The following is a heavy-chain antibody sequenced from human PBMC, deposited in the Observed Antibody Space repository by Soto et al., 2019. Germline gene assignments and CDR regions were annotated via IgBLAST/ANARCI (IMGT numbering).Heavy chain of an antibody. J-gene: IGHJ5*02. CDR1: GGSISSGGYY. Sequence: PSETLSLTCTVSGGSISSGGYYWSWIRQHPGKGLEWIGYIYYSGSTYYNPSLKSRVTISVDTSKNQFSLKLSSVTAADTAVYYCARLIISSWGSNWFDPWGQGTLVTAPQ. CDR2: IYYSGST. D-gene: IGHD3-16*01. CDR3: ARLIISSWGSNWFDP. V-gene: IGHV4-31*03.